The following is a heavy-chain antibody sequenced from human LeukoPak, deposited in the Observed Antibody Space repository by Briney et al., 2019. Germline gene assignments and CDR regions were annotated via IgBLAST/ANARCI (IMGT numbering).Heavy chain of an antibody. V-gene: IGHV4-39*07. CDR1: GGSISSSSYY. J-gene: IGHJ4*02. Sequence: SETLSLTCTVSGGSISSSSYYWGWIRQPPGKGLEWIGSIYYNGNTYYDPSLKSRVTISLDTSKNQFSLKLNSVTAADTAVYYRARQTTVTTESDSWGQGTLVTVSS. CDR3: ARQTTVTTESDS. D-gene: IGHD4-17*01. CDR2: IYYNGNT.